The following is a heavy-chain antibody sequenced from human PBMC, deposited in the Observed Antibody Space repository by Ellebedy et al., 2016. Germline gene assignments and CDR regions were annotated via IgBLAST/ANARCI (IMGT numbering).Heavy chain of an antibody. D-gene: IGHD3-10*01. J-gene: IGHJ6*02. CDR1: GYTFTSYD. V-gene: IGHV1-8*01. CDR2: MNPNSGNT. Sequence: ASVKVSXXASGYTFTSYDINWVRQATGQGLEWMGWMNPNSGNTGYAQKFQGRVTITADESTSTAYMELSSLRSEDTAVYYCARDVWFGELGHNYYYYGMDVWGQGTTVTVSS. CDR3: ARDVWFGELGHNYYYYGMDV.